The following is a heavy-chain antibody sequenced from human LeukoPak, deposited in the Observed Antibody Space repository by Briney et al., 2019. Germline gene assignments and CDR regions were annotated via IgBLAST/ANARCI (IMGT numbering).Heavy chain of an antibody. CDR3: ARLKSVSYYGMDV. V-gene: IGHV4-59*08. D-gene: IGHD3-3*01. J-gene: IGHJ6*02. CDR1: GDSISSYY. CDR2: IYYSGST. Sequence: SETLSLTCTVSGDSISSYYWSWIRQPPGKGLEWIAYIYYSGSTDYNPSLKSQVTISVDTSKNQFSLKLTSVTAADTAMYYCARLKSVSYYGMDVWGQGTTVTVSS.